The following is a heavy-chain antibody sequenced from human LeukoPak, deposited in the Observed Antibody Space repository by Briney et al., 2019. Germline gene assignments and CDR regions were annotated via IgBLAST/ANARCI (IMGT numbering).Heavy chain of an antibody. J-gene: IGHJ6*02. CDR1: GFTFSSFA. V-gene: IGHV3-23*01. Sequence: GGSLRLSCVASGFTFSSFAISWVRQAPGKGLEWVSAISASGGDTLYSDSVKGRFTVSRDNSKSALYLQMDTLRAEDTAIYYCARYCITTSCNAPDSYYGMVVWGRGTTVTVSS. D-gene: IGHD2-2*01. CDR2: ISASGGDT. CDR3: ARYCITTSCNAPDSYYGMVV.